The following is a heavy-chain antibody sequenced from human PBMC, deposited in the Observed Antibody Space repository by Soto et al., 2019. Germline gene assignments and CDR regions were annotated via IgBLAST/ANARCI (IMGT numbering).Heavy chain of an antibody. V-gene: IGHV4-59*01. CDR3: ATYTAVDLDGFDP. D-gene: IGHD5-18*01. J-gene: IGHJ5*02. Sequence: SETLSLTCTVSGGSISSYDWSWMRQPPGKGLEWIGYIYYSGSTNYNPSLKSRVTISVDTSKNQFSLKLSSVTAADTAVYYCATYTAVDLDGFDPWAQGTLVTVSS. CDR1: GGSISSYD. CDR2: IYYSGST.